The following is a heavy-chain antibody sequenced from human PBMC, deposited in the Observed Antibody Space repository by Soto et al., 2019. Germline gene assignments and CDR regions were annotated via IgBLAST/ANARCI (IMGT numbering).Heavy chain of an antibody. D-gene: IGHD2-15*01. CDR1: GFTFNDAW. CDR2: VKSKTDGGTI. J-gene: IGHJ4*02. V-gene: IGHV3-15*07. CDR3: TTDLGGGRRGPPLD. Sequence: EVQLVESGGDLVKPGESLRVSCAASGFTFNDAWMNWVRQAPGKGLEWVGRVKSKTDGGTINYAAPVKDRFTISRDASKNTLYLEMNGLKTEDTAVYYCTTDLGGGRRGPPLDWGQGTLVTVSS.